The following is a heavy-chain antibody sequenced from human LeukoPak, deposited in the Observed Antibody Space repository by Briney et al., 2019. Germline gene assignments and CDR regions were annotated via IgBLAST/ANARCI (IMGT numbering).Heavy chain of an antibody. V-gene: IGHV1-24*01. Sequence: ASVKVSCKVSGYTLTELSMHWVRQAPGKGLEWMGGFDPEDGETIYAQKFQGRVTMTEDTSTDTAYMELSSLRSEDTAVYYCARGEGSSGYYPFDYWGQGTLVTVSS. J-gene: IGHJ4*02. CDR1: GYTLTELS. CDR2: FDPEDGET. D-gene: IGHD3-22*01. CDR3: ARGEGSSGYYPFDY.